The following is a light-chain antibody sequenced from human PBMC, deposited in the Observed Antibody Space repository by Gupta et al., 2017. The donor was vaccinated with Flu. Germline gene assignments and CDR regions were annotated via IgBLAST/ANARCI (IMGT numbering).Light chain of an antibody. J-gene: IGLJ1*01. Sequence: QPVLTQPPSVSGAPWQSVTISCTGSSSDIGGGHDVHWYHQTPGTAPKLLIYSVSNRPSGVPNRFSGSKSGTTASLTITGLQAEDVADYYCQSYASRMSGYVFGTGTKVTVL. CDR3: QSYASRMSGYV. CDR2: SVS. V-gene: IGLV1-40*01. CDR1: SSDIGGGHD.